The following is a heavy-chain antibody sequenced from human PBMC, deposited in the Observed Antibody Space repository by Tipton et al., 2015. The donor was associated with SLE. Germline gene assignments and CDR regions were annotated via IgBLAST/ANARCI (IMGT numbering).Heavy chain of an antibody. D-gene: IGHD3/OR15-3a*01. Sequence: GLVKPSGTLSLTCAVSGVSISPNYWSWIRQPPGKRLEWIGYVYYGGTTNYNPSLKSRVTISVDTSKNQLSLKLRSVTAADTAVYYCARRDFWTGYFDYWGQGSLVTASS. CDR3: ARRDFWTGYFDY. CDR2: VYYGGTT. J-gene: IGHJ4*02. CDR1: GVSISPNY. V-gene: IGHV4-59*01.